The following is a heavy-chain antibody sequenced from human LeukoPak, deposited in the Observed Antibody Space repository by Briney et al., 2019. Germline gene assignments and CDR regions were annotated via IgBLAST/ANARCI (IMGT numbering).Heavy chain of an antibody. CDR1: GFTFSSYS. Sequence: GGSLRLSCAASGFTFSSYSMNWVRQAPGKGLEWVSSISSSSRYIDYADSVKGRLTISRDNAKKSLYLQMTSLGADDTAVYYCARGGEDILTAYSSGPFDCWGKGTLVTVSS. D-gene: IGHD3-9*01. J-gene: IGHJ4*02. CDR3: ARGGEDILTAYSSGPFDC. CDR2: ISSSSRYI. V-gene: IGHV3-21*01.